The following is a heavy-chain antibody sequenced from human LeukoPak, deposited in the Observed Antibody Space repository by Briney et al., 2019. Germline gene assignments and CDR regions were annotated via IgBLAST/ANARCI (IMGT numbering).Heavy chain of an antibody. V-gene: IGHV3-30*18. CDR1: GLSFSSYG. D-gene: IGHD4-17*01. Sequence: GGSLRLSCAASGLSFSSYGMHWVRQAPGKGLKWVTFISYDGSNKYYADSVKGRFTISRDNSKNTLYMQMNSLRAEDTAVYYCAKDHYGDSPTFLDYWGQGTLVTVSS. J-gene: IGHJ4*02. CDR2: ISYDGSNK. CDR3: AKDHYGDSPTFLDY.